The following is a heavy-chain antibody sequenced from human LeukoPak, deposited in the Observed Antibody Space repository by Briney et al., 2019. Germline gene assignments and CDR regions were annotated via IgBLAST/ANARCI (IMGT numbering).Heavy chain of an antibody. CDR3: ARDEAAPITNDAFDI. V-gene: IGHV1-69*11. J-gene: IGHJ3*02. D-gene: IGHD1-20*01. Sequence: SVKVSCKASGGTFSSYAISWVRQAPGQGLEWMGIINPSGGSANYAQKFQGRVTITADESTSTAYMELSSLRSEDTAVYYCARDEAAPITNDAFDIWGQGTMVTVSS. CDR1: GGTFSSYA. CDR2: INPSGGSA.